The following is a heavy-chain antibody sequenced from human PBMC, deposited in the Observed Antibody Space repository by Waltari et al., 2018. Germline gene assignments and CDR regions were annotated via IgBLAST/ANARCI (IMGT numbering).Heavy chain of an antibody. Sequence: QVQLQESGPGLVKPSQTLSLTCTVSGGSISSGGYYWSWIRQHPGKGLEWIGYIYYSGSTYYNPSLKRLVTISVDTSKNQFSLKLTSVTAAATAVYYCARLTMVRGAHLYYYGMDVWGQGTTVTVSS. CDR2: IYYSGST. J-gene: IGHJ6*02. CDR3: ARLTMVRGAHLYYYGMDV. CDR1: GGSISSGGYY. D-gene: IGHD3-10*01. V-gene: IGHV4-31*01.